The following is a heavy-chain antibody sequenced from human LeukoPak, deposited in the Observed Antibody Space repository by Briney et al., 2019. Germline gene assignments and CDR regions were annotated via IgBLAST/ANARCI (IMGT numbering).Heavy chain of an antibody. CDR2: IYPGDSDT. CDR3: ARLLGPMVARGYFDF. Sequence: GESLKISCKGSGYSFTSYRIGWVRQMPGKGLEWMGIIYPGDSDTRYSPSFQGQVTISADKSISSAYLQWSSLKASDTAMYYCARLLGPMVARGYFDFWGQGTLVTVSS. D-gene: IGHD2-15*01. V-gene: IGHV5-51*01. J-gene: IGHJ4*02. CDR1: GYSFTSYR.